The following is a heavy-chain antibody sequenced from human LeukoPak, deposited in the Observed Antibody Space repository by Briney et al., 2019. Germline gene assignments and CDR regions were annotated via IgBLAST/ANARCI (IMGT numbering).Heavy chain of an antibody. CDR3: CRLTGYSSESWFDP. CDR1: GGSINSYY. D-gene: IGHD3-9*01. V-gene: IGHV4-59*01. Sequence: SETLSLTCAVSGGSINSYYWSWIRQPPGKGLEWIGYIYYSGSTNYNASLKSRVTISVHTSKNKFSLKLSTVPAADTTAYYCCRLTGYSSESWFDPWRQGTLVTVSS. J-gene: IGHJ5*02. CDR2: IYYSGST.